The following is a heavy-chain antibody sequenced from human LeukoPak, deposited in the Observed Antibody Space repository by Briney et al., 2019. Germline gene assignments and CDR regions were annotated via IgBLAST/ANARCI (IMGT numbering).Heavy chain of an antibody. CDR3: AREDYGDYVNY. D-gene: IGHD4-17*01. J-gene: IGHJ4*02. V-gene: IGHV3-48*03. CDR1: GFTFSSYE. CDR2: IGSSGSTI. Sequence: GGSLRLSCAASGFTFSSYEMNWVRQAPGKGLEWVSYIGSSGSTIYYADSVRGRFTISRDNAKNSLYLQMNSLRAEDTAVYYCAREDYGDYVNYWGQGTLVTVSS.